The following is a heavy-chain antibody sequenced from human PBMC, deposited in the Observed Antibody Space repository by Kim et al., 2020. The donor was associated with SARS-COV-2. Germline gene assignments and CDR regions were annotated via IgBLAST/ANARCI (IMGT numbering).Heavy chain of an antibody. CDR2: IYYSGST. J-gene: IGHJ5*02. V-gene: IGHV4-39*01. Sequence: SETLSLTCTVSGGSISSSSYYWGWIRQPPGKGLEWIGSIYYSGSTYYNPSLKSRVTISVDTSKNQFSLKLSSVTAADTAVYYCARSSTEIKIVVVVAATPNWFDPWGQGTLVTVSS. D-gene: IGHD2-15*01. CDR1: GGSISSSSYY. CDR3: ARSSTEIKIVVVVAATPNWFDP.